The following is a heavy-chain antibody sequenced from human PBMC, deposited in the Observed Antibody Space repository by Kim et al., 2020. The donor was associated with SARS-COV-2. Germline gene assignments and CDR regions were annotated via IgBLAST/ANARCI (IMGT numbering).Heavy chain of an antibody. CDR2: IYYSGST. CDR1: GGSISSYY. V-gene: IGHV4-59*13. J-gene: IGHJ6*01. Sequence: SETLSLTCTVSGGSISSYYWSWIRQPPVKGLEWIGYIYYSGSTNYNPSLKSRVTISVDTSKNQFSLKLSSVTAADTAVYYCARGSSGWYPSSNYYGMDV. CDR3: ARGSSGWYPSSNYYGMDV. D-gene: IGHD6-19*01.